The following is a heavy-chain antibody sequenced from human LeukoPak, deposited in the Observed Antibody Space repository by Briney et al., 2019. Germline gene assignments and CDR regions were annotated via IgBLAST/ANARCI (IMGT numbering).Heavy chain of an antibody. CDR1: RYSFTTYW. V-gene: IGHV5-51*01. J-gene: IGHJ4*02. D-gene: IGHD3-22*01. CDR2: IYPGDSDT. CDR3: ARLGSDYYDSSGYYYELGY. Sequence: GESLKISCKGSRYSFTTYWIVWVRQMPGKGLEWMGIIYPGDSDTRSSPSFQGQVTISVDKSISTAYLQWSSLKASDTAMYYCARLGSDYYDSSGYYYELGYWGQGTLVTVSS.